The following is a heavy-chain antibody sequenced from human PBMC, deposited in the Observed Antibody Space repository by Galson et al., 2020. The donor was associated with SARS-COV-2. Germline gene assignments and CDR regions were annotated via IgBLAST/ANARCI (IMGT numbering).Heavy chain of an antibody. CDR1: GFTFSSYS. CDR2: ISISGSTI. CDR3: ARGDSITGTILYYFDY. V-gene: IGHV3-48*04. D-gene: IGHD1-20*01. Sequence: GGSLRLSCAASGFTFSSYSMNWVRQAPGKGLEWISYISISGSTIYYADSVKGRFTISRDNAKNSLYLQMNSLRAEDTAVYYCARGDSITGTILYYFDYWGQGTLVTVSS. J-gene: IGHJ4*02.